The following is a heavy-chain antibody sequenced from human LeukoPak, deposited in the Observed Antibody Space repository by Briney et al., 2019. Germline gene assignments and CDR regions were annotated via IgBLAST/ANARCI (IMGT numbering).Heavy chain of an antibody. CDR2: INQDGSGK. J-gene: IGHJ4*02. CDR1: RFTFSSYG. D-gene: IGHD6-6*01. V-gene: IGHV3-7*01. Sequence: PGGSLRLSCAASRFTFSSYGMSWVRQAPGKGLEWVANINQDGSGKYYVDSVKGRFTISRDNAKNALYLQMNSLRAEDTAVYYCARGGVGSSSDYWGQGTLVTVSS. CDR3: ARGGVGSSSDY.